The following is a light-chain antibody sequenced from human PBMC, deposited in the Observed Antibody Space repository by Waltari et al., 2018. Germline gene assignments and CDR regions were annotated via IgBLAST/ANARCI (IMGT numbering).Light chain of an antibody. J-gene: IGLJ3*02. CDR2: SFS. Sequence: QSLLTQPPSASGTPGQRVTISCSGSHANIGSKTVSWYQQFPGTAPKLLVHSFSQRPSGVPDRFSGSKSGTSASLAISGLQSEDEADYFCAAWDDTLNAWVFGGGTKLTVL. V-gene: IGLV1-44*01. CDR3: AAWDDTLNAWV. CDR1: HANIGSKT.